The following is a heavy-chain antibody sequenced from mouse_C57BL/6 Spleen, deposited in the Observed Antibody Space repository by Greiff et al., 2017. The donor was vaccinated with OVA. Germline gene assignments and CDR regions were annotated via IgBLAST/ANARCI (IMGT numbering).Heavy chain of an antibody. V-gene: IGHV1-82*01. Sequence: VKLQQSGPELVKPGASVKISCKASGYAFSSSWMNWVKQRPGKGLEWIGRIYPGDGDTNYNGKFKGKATLTADKSSSTAYMQLSSLTSEDSAVYFCAYGNAWFAYWGQGTLVTVSA. CDR3: AYGNAWFAY. D-gene: IGHD2-1*01. CDR2: IYPGDGDT. J-gene: IGHJ3*01. CDR1: GYAFSSSW.